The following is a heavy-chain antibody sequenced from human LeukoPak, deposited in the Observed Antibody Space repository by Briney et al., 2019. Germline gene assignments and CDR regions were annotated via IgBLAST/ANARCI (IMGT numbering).Heavy chain of an antibody. D-gene: IGHD3-16*01. V-gene: IGHV4-59*02. J-gene: IGHJ4*02. Sequence: PSETLSLTCTVSGASVNSFYWNWIRQPPGKALEWIGYISYSGGPIYNPSLKSRVTMSIDTSKNQFSLKLNSVTAADTAVYFYARGRDLGQDYWGQGTLVTVSS. CDR3: ARGRDLGQDY. CDR1: GASVNSFY. CDR2: ISYSGGP.